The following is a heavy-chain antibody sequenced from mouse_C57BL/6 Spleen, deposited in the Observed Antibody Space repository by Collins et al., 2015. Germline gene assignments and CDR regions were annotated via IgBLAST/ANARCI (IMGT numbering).Heavy chain of an antibody. Sequence: QVQLKQSGPSLVQPSQSLSITCTVSGFSLTSYGVHWVRQSPGKGLEWLGVIWRGGSTDYNAAFMSRLGITKDNSKSQVFFKMNSLQTDDTAIYYCAKRDYGYAFAYWGQGTLVTVSA. CDR2: IWRGGST. V-gene: IGHV2-5-1*01. D-gene: IGHD2-2*01. CDR1: GFSLTSYG. CDR3: AKRDYGYAFAY. J-gene: IGHJ3*01.